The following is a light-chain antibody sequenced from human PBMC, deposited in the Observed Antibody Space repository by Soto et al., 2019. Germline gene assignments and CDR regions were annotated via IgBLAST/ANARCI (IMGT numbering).Light chain of an antibody. J-gene: IGKJ1*01. CDR1: ESIRNN. V-gene: IGKV1-39*01. CDR3: QPNYSTRRGA. Sequence: DIQMTQSPSSLSASVGDIITITCRASESIRNNLNWYQQKPGKAPKLLIYAASTLQSEVPSRFRGGGSGTEFTLTIGSLQPEDFTTYYCQPNYSTRRGAFGQGTKVEFK. CDR2: AAS.